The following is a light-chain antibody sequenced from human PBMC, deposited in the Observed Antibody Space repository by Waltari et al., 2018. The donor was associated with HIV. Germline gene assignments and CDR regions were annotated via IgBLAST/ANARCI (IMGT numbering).Light chain of an antibody. CDR1: SSDVGGYSY. J-gene: IGLJ2*01. V-gene: IGLV2-8*01. CDR3: SSYAGSNNVI. Sequence: QSALAQPPSASVSPRQSVTIPCTGTSSDVGGYSYVSWYQQHPGKVPKLMIYEVSKRPSGVPDRFSGSKSGNAASLTVSGLQAEDEADYYCSSYAGSNNVIFGGGTKLTVL. CDR2: EVS.